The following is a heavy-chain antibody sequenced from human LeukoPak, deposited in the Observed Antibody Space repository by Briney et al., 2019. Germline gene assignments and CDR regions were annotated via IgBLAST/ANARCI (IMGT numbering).Heavy chain of an antibody. CDR2: INTNTGNP. D-gene: IGHD3-9*01. CDR1: GYTFTSYA. CDR3: ARARAYDILTGYPYYYGMDV. V-gene: IGHV7-4-1*02. Sequence: ASVKVSCKASGYTFTSYAMNWVRQAPGQGLEWMGWINTNTGNPTYAQGFTGRFVFSLDTSVSTAYLQISSLKAEDTAVYYCARARAYDILTGYPYYYGMDVWGQGTTVAVSS. J-gene: IGHJ6*02.